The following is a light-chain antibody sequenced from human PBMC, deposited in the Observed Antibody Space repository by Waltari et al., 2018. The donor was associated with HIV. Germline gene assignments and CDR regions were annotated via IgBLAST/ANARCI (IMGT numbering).Light chain of an antibody. V-gene: IGLV2-14*01. CDR3: SSYTRSSTHVV. CDR1: SSDVGGYNY. J-gene: IGLJ2*01. CDR2: EVS. Sequence: QSALTQPASVSGSPGQSITISCTGTSSDVGGYNYVSWYQQHPGKAPKLIIYEVSNRPSGVSNRFSGSKSGNTASLTISGLQAEDEADYYCSSYTRSSTHVVFGGGTKLTVL.